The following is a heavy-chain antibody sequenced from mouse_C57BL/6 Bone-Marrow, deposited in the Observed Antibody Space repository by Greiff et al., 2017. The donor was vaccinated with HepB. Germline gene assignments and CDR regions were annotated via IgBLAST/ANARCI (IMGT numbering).Heavy chain of an antibody. V-gene: IGHV1-42*01. CDR3: ATPHYYGSPWFAY. D-gene: IGHD1-1*01. CDR2: INPSTGGT. Sequence: VQLKQSGAELVKPGASVKISCKASGYSFTGYYMNWVKQSPEKSLEWIGEINPSTGGTTYNQKFKAKATLTVDKSSSTAYMQLKSLTSEDSAVYYCATPHYYGSPWFAYWGQGTLVTVSA. J-gene: IGHJ3*01. CDR1: GYSFTGYY.